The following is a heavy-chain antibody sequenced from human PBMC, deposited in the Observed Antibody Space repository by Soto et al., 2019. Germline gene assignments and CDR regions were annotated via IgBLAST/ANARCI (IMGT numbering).Heavy chain of an antibody. J-gene: IGHJ4*02. Sequence: EVQLVESGGGLIQPGGSLRLSCAASGFTVSRTYMSWVRQAPGKGLEWVSVIYTGGGTNYADSVKGRFSISRDTSENTVYLQMNGLRAEDTAVYYCARSQSSGWYAFDYWGQGTLVTVSS. D-gene: IGHD6-13*01. CDR1: GFTVSRTY. CDR2: IYTGGGT. V-gene: IGHV3-53*01. CDR3: ARSQSSGWYAFDY.